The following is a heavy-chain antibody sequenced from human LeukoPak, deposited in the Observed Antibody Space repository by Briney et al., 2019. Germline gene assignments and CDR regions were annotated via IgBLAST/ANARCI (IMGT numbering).Heavy chain of an antibody. D-gene: IGHD3-10*01. V-gene: IGHV3-48*01. CDR3: ARDGITMVRGVWVY. CDR2: ISSSSSTI. CDR1: GFTFSSYS. Sequence: GGSLRLSCAASGFTFSSYSMNWVRQAPGKGLEWVSYISSSSSTIYYADSVKGRFTISRDNAKNSLYLQMNSLRAEDTAVYYCARDGITMVRGVWVYWGQGTLVTVSS. J-gene: IGHJ4*02.